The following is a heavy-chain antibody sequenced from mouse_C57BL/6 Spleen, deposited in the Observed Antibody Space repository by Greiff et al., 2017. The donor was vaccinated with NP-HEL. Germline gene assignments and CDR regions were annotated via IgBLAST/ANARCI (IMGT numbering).Heavy chain of an antibody. V-gene: IGHV1-64*01. D-gene: IGHD2-4*01. CDR3: ARSKDYDGSPFDY. CDR1: GYTFTSYW. J-gene: IGHJ2*01. CDR2: IHPNSGST. Sequence: VQLQQPGAELVKPGASVKLSCKASGYTFTSYWMHWVKQRPGQGLEWIGMIHPNSGSTNYNEKFKSKATLTVDKSSSTAYMQLSSLTSDDSAVDYCARSKDYDGSPFDYWGQGTTLTVSS.